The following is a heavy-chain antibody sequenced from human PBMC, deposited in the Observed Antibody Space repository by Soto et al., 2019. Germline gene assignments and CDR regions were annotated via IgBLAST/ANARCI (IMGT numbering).Heavy chain of an antibody. CDR2: ITPSNGDT. CDR3: ASSPRRNTAMVIYYFDY. D-gene: IGHD5-18*01. J-gene: IGHJ4*01. Sequence: GASVKVSCKASGYTFRTYAISWVRQAPGQGLQWMGWITPSNGDTNFAQNFQGRVTMTTETSTSTVYMELRSLRSDDTAVYYCASSPRRNTAMVIYYFDYWG. CDR1: GYTFRTYA. V-gene: IGHV1-18*01.